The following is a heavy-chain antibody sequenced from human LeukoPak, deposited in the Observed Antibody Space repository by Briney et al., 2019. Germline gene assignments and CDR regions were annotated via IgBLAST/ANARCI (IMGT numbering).Heavy chain of an antibody. CDR1: GGSISSYY. CDR3: ARVNSKYYGMDV. D-gene: IGHD4-23*01. CDR2: IYYSGST. J-gene: IGHJ6*02. Sequence: SETLSLTCTVSGGSISSYYWSWVRQPPGKGLEWIGYIYYSGSTNYNPSLKSRVTISVDTSKNQFSLKLSSVTAADTAVYYCARVNSKYYGMDVWGQGTTVTVSS. V-gene: IGHV4-59*08.